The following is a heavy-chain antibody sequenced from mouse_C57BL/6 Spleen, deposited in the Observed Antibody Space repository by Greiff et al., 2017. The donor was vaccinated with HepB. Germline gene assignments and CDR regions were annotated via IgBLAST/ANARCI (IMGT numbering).Heavy chain of an antibody. CDR3: TRDDSNPAWFAY. J-gene: IGHJ3*01. Sequence: DVKLVESGAGLVKPGGSLKLSCAASGFTFSSYAMSWVRQTPEKRLEWVAYISSGGDYIYYADTVKGRFTISRDNARNTLYLQMSSLKSEDTAMYYCTRDDSNPAWFAYWGQGTLVTVSA. V-gene: IGHV5-9-1*02. D-gene: IGHD2-5*01. CDR2: ISSGGDYI. CDR1: GFTFSSYA.